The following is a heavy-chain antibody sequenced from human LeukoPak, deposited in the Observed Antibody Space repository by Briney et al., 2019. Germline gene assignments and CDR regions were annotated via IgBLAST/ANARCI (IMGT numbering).Heavy chain of an antibody. J-gene: IGHJ4*03. CDR1: GGSISSYY. D-gene: IGHD6-19*01. CDR2: IYYSGST. Sequence: PSETLSLTCTVSGGSISSYYWSWIRQPPGKGLEWIGYIYYSGSTNYNPSLKSRVTISVDTSKNQFSLKLSSVTAADTAVYYCARQAVAGEYYFDYWGQGTTVTVSS. V-gene: IGHV4-59*08. CDR3: ARQAVAGEYYFDY.